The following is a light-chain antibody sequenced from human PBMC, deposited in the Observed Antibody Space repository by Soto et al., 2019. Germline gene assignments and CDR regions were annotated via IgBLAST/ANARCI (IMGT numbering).Light chain of an antibody. J-gene: IGKJ5*01. V-gene: IGKV2D-29*02. CDR1: HSLLHITGETF. CDR3: MQSTQLPPT. Sequence: DVVMTHPPLSLSVAPGQPASISCNSSHSLLHITGETFLFWYLQKPGQSPQLLIYEVSTRVSGVPDRFSGSGSGTDFTLDISRVETDDVGIYYCMQSTQLPPTFGQGTRLEIK. CDR2: EVS.